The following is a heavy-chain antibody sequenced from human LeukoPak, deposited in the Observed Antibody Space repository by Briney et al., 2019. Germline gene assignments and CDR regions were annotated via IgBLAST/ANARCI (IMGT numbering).Heavy chain of an antibody. J-gene: IGHJ4*02. CDR3: ARNYYDSSGSGY. D-gene: IGHD3-22*01. CDR2: ISAYNGNT. Sequence: GASVKVSCKASGYTFTSYGISWVRQAPGQGLEWMGWISAYNGNTNYAQKFQGRVTMTRDTSISTAYMELSRLRSDDTAVYYCARNYYDSSGSGYWGQGTLVTVSS. V-gene: IGHV1-18*01. CDR1: GYTFTSYG.